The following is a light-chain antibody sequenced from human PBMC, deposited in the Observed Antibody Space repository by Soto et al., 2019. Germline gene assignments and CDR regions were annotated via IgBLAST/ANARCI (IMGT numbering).Light chain of an antibody. CDR2: AAS. CDR1: QDIKNY. Sequence: DIQVTQSPSSLSASVGYRFTITCRASQDIKNYLNWYQRKPGTAPRLLIYAASNLHSGVPSTFSASGSGTDFALNISSLQADDFGTYYCQQGFSLPWTFGQGTTGDIK. CDR3: QQGFSLPWT. V-gene: IGKV1-39*01. J-gene: IGKJ1*01.